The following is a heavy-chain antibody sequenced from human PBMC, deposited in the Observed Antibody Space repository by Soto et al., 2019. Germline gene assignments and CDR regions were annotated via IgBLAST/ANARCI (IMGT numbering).Heavy chain of an antibody. CDR1: GFTFSTYA. Sequence: QAGGSLRLSCEASGFTFSTYAMSWVRQAPGKGLQWISTITNSGKHTYYADSVKGRFTISRDTSTNTLYLEMNNLRAEDTAVYYCAKNYDLFTGAFDYWGQGKLVTVSS. D-gene: IGHD3-9*01. CDR3: AKNYDLFTGAFDY. CDR2: ITNSGKHT. V-gene: IGHV3-23*05. J-gene: IGHJ4*02.